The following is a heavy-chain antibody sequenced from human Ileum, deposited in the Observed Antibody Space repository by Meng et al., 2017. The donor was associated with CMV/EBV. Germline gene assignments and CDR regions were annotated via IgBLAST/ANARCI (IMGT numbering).Heavy chain of an antibody. V-gene: IGHV3-23*01. CDR2: IYGRDGST. CDR3: TKGAWVDY. D-gene: IGHD1-26*01. Sequence: GGSLRLSCAASGFPFSTFDMSWVRQAPGKGLEWVSVIYGRDGSTFYADSVRGRFTISKDNSGNRLHLQMNSLRVEDTALYYCTKGAWVDYLGQGTLVTVSS. J-gene: IGHJ4*02. CDR1: GFPFSTFD.